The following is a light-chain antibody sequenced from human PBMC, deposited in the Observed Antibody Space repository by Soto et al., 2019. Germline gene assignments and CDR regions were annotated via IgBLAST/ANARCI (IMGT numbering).Light chain of an antibody. Sequence: QSALTHPPSASGSPGQAVTISCTGTSRDVGAYNYVAWYQQRPGEAPKLMIYEVNKRPSGVPYRLSGSRSDNTASLTASGLPTDDEADYCCSSYSGSDDSVFGAGTKVTVL. V-gene: IGLV2-8*01. CDR1: SRDVGAYNY. J-gene: IGLJ1*01. CDR2: EVN. CDR3: SSYSGSDDSV.